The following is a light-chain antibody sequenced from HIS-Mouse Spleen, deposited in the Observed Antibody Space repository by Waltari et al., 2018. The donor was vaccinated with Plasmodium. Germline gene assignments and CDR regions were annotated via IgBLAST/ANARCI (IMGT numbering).Light chain of an antibody. CDR3: CSYAGSNWV. J-gene: IGLJ3*02. CDR1: SSDVGSYNL. CDR2: EGS. V-gene: IGLV2-23*01. Sequence: QSALTQPASVSGSPGQSITISCTGTSSDVGSYNLVPWYQQHPGQAPKLMIYEGSKRPSGVSNRFSGSKSGNTASLTISGLQAEDEADYYCCSYAGSNWVFGGGTKLTVL.